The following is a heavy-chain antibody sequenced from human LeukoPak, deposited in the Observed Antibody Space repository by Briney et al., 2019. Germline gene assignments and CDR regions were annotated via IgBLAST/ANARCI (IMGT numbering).Heavy chain of an antibody. Sequence: SETLSLTCTVSSGSIKFSSYYWSWVRQPPGKGLEWIGSIYYTGSTYYNSSLKSRVTISVDKSKNQFSLKLSSVTAADTAVYYCARMVVAATLRAFDIWGQGTMVTVSS. D-gene: IGHD2-15*01. J-gene: IGHJ3*02. CDR2: IYYTGST. CDR1: SGSIKFSSYY. CDR3: ARMVVAATLRAFDI. V-gene: IGHV4-39*07.